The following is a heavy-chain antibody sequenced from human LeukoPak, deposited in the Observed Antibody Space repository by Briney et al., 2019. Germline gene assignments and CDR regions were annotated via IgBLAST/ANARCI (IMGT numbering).Heavy chain of an antibody. Sequence: SQTLSLTCAISGDSVSSNSAAWNWIRQSPSRGLEWLGRTYYRSKWYNDYAVSVKSRITINPDTSKNQFSLQLNSVTPEDTAVYYCARDYYDSSGLTRNFDYWAREPWSPSPQ. CDR2: TYYRSKWYN. CDR3: ARDYYDSSGLTRNFDY. V-gene: IGHV6-1*01. J-gene: IGHJ4*02. CDR1: GDSVSSNSAA. D-gene: IGHD3-22*01.